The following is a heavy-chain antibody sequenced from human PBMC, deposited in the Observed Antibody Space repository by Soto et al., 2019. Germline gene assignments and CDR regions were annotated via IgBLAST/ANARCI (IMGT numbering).Heavy chain of an antibody. CDR1: GYNFTSYW. D-gene: IGHD6-13*01. CDR3: ARRGSHSWYSFDP. V-gene: IGHV5-10-1*01. Sequence: EVQLVQSGAEVKKPGESLRISCKGSGYNFTSYWISWVRQMPGKGLEWIGRIDPSDSYTDYSPSFQGHVTTSADKSISTAYLQWSSLGASDTAMYYCARRGSHSWYSFDPWGQGTLVTVSS. J-gene: IGHJ5*02. CDR2: IDPSDSYT.